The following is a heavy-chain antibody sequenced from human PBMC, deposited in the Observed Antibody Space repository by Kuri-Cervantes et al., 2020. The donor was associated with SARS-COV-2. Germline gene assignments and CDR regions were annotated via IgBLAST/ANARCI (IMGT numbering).Heavy chain of an antibody. D-gene: IGHD1-26*01. CDR2: IRSKAYGGTT. CDR3: ARDSRSYYQVLLDHYYYSYMDV. CDR1: GFTFSSYA. Sequence: GGSLRLSCAASGFTFSSYAMHWVRQAPGKGLEWVGFIRSKAYGGTTEYAASVKGRFTISRDNSKNTLYLQMNSLRAEDTAVYYCARDSRSYYQVLLDHYYYSYMDVWGKGTTVTVSS. J-gene: IGHJ6*03. V-gene: IGHV3-71*01.